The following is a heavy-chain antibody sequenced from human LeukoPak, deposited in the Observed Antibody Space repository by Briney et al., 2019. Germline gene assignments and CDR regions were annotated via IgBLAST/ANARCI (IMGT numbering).Heavy chain of an antibody. V-gene: IGHV3-7*01. D-gene: IGHD1-1*01. CDR3: AGCAGNSCYFDY. J-gene: IGHJ4*02. CDR2: TKQDGSAK. Sequence: GGSLRLSCAASGFSFIIYWMSCVRQAPGKGLEWVANTKQDGSAKNYVDSVKGRFTISRDNAKNSLYLQLNSLRAEDTAVYYCAGCAGNSCYFDYWGQGTLVIVSS. CDR1: GFSFIIYW.